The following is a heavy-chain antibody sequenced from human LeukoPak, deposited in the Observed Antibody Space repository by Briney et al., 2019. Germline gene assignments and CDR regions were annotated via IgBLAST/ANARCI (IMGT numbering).Heavy chain of an antibody. D-gene: IGHD6-13*01. J-gene: IGHJ4*02. Sequence: PGGSLRLSCAASGFTFSSYSMNWVRQAPGKGLEWVSSISSSSSYIYYADSVKGRFTISRDNSKNTLYLQMNSLRAEDTAVYYCARESRGIAAAGSFDYWGQGTLVTVSS. CDR2: ISSSSSYI. V-gene: IGHV3-21*01. CDR3: ARESRGIAAAGSFDY. CDR1: GFTFSSYS.